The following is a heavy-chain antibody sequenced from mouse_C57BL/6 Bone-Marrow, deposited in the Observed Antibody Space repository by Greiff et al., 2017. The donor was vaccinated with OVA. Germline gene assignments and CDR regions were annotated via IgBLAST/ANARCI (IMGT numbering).Heavy chain of an antibody. CDR2: ISSGSSTI. V-gene: IGHV5-17*01. J-gene: IGHJ1*03. Sequence: EVQVVESGGGLVKPGGSLKLSCAASGFTFSDYGMHWVRQAPEKGLEWVAYISSGSSTIYYADTVKGRFTISRDNAKNTLFLQMTSLRSEDTAMYYCARPGDYVGYFDVWGTGTTVTVSS. D-gene: IGHD1-1*01. CDR1: GFTFSDYG. CDR3: ARPGDYVGYFDV.